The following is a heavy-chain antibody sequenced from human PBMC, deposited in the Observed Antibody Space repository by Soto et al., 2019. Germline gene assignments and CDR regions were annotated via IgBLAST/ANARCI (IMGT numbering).Heavy chain of an antibody. Sequence: AASVKVSCKTSGYTFTSYGISWVRQAPGQGLEWMGGIIPIFGTANYAQKFQGRVTITADESTSTAYMELSSLRSEDTAVYYCAGPPELTRIYYYYGMDVWGQGTTVTVS. CDR2: IIPIFGTA. D-gene: IGHD1-7*01. V-gene: IGHV1-69*13. J-gene: IGHJ6*02. CDR3: AGPPELTRIYYYYGMDV. CDR1: GYTFTSYG.